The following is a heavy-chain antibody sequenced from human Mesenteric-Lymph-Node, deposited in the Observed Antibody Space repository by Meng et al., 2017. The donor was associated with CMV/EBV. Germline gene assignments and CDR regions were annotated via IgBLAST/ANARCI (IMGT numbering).Heavy chain of an antibody. CDR3: ARGSSYDILTGYFDY. CDR2: INHSGST. V-gene: IGHV4-34*01. CDR1: GGSFSGYY. Sequence: GQLLQWGAGRLKPLETLAVTCAVYGGSFSGYYWNWIRQSPEKGLEWIGEINHSGSTTYNPSFTSRIIISVDTSTNQISLNMSSVTAADTAVYYCARGSSYDILTGYFDYWGQGALVTVSS. D-gene: IGHD3-9*01. J-gene: IGHJ4*02.